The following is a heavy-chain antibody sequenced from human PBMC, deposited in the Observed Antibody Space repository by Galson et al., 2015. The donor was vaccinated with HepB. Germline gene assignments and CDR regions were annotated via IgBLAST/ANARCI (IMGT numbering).Heavy chain of an antibody. D-gene: IGHD6-13*01. J-gene: IGHJ4*02. Sequence: SLRLSCAASGFTFSNAWMSWVRQAPGKGLEWVGRIKSKTDGGTTDYAAPVKGRFTISRDDSKNTLYLQMNSLKTEDTAVYYCTMKPPAWSGAAGRGDYWGQGTLVTVSS. CDR2: IKSKTDGGTT. V-gene: IGHV3-15*01. CDR3: TMKPPAWSGAAGRGDY. CDR1: GFTFSNAW.